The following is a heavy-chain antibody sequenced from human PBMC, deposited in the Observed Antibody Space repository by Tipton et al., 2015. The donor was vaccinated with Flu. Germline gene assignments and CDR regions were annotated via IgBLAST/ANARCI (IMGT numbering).Heavy chain of an antibody. D-gene: IGHD2-15*01. Sequence: QLVQSGAEVKKPGESLKISCKGSGYSFTSYWIGWVRQMPGKGLEWMGIIYPGDSDTRYSPSFQGQVTISADRSISTAYLQWSSLKAGDTAMYYCARGGYCSGGSCCSGTCNYGMDVWGQGTTVTVSS. CDR3: ARGGYCSGGSCCSGTCNYGMDV. J-gene: IGHJ6*02. V-gene: IGHV5-51*01. CDR1: GYSFTSYW. CDR2: IYPGDSDT.